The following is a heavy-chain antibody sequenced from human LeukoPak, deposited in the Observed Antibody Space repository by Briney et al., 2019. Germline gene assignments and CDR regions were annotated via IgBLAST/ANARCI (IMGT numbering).Heavy chain of an antibody. CDR3: VRTSRSISSDY. D-gene: IGHD3-3*02. CDR2: IKQDGSVK. Sequence: GGSLRLSCEASGFILSNYWMSWVRQAPGKGLEWVANIKQDGSVKSYVDFMEGRFIISRDNAKNLLYLQMNSLGAEDTAVYYCVRTSRSISSDYWGQGTQVTVSS. J-gene: IGHJ4*02. CDR1: GFILSNYW. V-gene: IGHV3-7*01.